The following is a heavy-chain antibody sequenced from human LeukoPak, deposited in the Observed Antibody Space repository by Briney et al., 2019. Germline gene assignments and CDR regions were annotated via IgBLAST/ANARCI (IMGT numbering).Heavy chain of an antibody. CDR3: ARREGYCSSTSCSYYFDY. CDR2: IYYSGST. J-gene: IGHJ4*02. D-gene: IGHD2-2*01. V-gene: IGHV4-39*07. Sequence: SETLSLTCTVSGGSISSSSYYWGWIRQPPGKGLEWIGSIYYSGSTNYNPSLKSRVTISVDTSKNQFSLKLSSVTAADTAVYYCARREGYCSSTSCSYYFDYWGQGTLVTVSS. CDR1: GGSISSSSYY.